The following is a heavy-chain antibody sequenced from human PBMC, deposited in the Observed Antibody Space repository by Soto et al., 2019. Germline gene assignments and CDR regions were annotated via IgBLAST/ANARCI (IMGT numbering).Heavy chain of an antibody. V-gene: IGHV3-21*01. CDR3: ARSLTAAVGRVGFDP. D-gene: IGHD6-13*01. CDR2: ISHSSGYI. Sequence: PGGSLRLSCAASGFILGSYAMNWVRQAPGKGLEWVSSISHSSGYIHYGDSVKGRFTISRDNARNTLYLQMGSLRVEDTAIYYCARSLTAAVGRVGFDPWGQGXLVTVS. CDR1: GFILGSYA. J-gene: IGHJ5*02.